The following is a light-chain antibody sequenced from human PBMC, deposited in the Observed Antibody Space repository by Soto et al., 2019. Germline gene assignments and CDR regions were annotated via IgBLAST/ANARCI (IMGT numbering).Light chain of an antibody. CDR3: QQSYSTPLT. CDR1: QSVSSN. CDR2: AAS. V-gene: IGKV1-39*01. J-gene: IGKJ3*01. Sequence: DIPMTQSPSSLSASAGDRVTITCRASQSVSSNLNWYQQKPGKAPKLLIYAASSLQSGVPSRFSGSGSGTDFTLTISSLQPEDFATYYCQQSYSTPLTFGPGTKVDIK.